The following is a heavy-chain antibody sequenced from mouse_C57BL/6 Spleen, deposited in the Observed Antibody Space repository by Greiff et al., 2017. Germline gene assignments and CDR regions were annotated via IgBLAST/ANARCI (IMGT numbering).Heavy chain of an antibody. CDR3: AHYYGSSYRYWYFDV. V-gene: IGHV1-81*01. Sequence: QVQLKESGAELARPGASVKLSCKASGYTFTSYGISWVKQRTGQGLEWVGEIYPRSGNTYYNEKFKGKATLAADKSSSTAYMELRSLTSEDSAVYFCAHYYGSSYRYWYFDVWGTGTTVTVSS. D-gene: IGHD1-1*01. CDR2: IYPRSGNT. J-gene: IGHJ1*03. CDR1: GYTFTSYG.